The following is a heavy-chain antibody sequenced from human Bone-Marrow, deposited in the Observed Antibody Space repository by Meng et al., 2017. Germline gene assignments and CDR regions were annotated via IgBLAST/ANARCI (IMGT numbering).Heavy chain of an antibody. CDR1: GFSVGTNH. D-gene: IGHD5-18*01. Sequence: GESLKISCAASGFSVGTNHMSWVRQAPGKGLEWVSVIYTAGNTYYADSVKGRFTISRDKSKNTLYLQMNSLRAEDTAVYYCARDSIPYSYGENYFDYWGQGTLVTVSS. V-gene: IGHV3-66*02. CDR2: IYTAGNT. CDR3: ARDSIPYSYGENYFDY. J-gene: IGHJ4*02.